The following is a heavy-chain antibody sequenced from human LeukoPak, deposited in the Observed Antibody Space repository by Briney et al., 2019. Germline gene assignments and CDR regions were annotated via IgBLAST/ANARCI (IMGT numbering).Heavy chain of an antibody. D-gene: IGHD2-8*01. J-gene: IGHJ4*02. Sequence: GASVKVSCKASGYTFTSYYMHWVRHAPGQGLELMGIINPSGGSTSYAQKFQGRVTMTRDTSTSTVYMELSSLRSEGRAEYYFGRGWCRVSWGPLVYRGQGTLVTVSS. CDR3: GRGWCRVSWGPLVY. V-gene: IGHV1-46*01. CDR2: INPSGGST. CDR1: GYTFTSYY.